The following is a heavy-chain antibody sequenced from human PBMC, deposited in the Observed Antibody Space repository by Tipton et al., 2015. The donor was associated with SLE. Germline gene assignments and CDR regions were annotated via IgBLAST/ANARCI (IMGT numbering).Heavy chain of an antibody. CDR1: SGSISSGSYY. CDR3: ARGTRSIAAWGLRPLYFDY. Sequence: TLSLTCTVSSGSISSGSYYWSWIRQPAGKGLEWIGYIYTSGSTNYNPSLKSRVTISVDTSKNQFSLKLSSVTAADTAVYYCARGTRSIAAWGLRPLYFDYWGQGTLVTVSS. V-gene: IGHV4-61*09. J-gene: IGHJ4*02. CDR2: IYTSGST. D-gene: IGHD4-17*01.